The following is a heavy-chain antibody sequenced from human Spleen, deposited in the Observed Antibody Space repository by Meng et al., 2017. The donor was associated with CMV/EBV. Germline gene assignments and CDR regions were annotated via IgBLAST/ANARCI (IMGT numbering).Heavy chain of an antibody. J-gene: IGHJ4*02. D-gene: IGHD3-22*01. V-gene: IGHV3-48*03. CDR2: ISSSGSTI. CDR1: GFTLSSYE. CDR3: ARALDYYDSSGGFDY. Sequence: GESLKISCAASGFTLSSYEMNWVRQAPGKGLEWVSYISSSGSTIYYADSVKGRFTISRDNAKNSLYLQMNSLRAEDTAVYYCARALDYYDSSGGFDYWGQGTLVTVSS.